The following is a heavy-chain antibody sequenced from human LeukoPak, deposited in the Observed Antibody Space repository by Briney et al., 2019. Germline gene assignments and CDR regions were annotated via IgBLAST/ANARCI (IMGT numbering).Heavy chain of an antibody. CDR3: ARGVLELYDSSGYGPRCYFDY. J-gene: IGHJ4*02. CDR1: GGTFSSYA. D-gene: IGHD3-22*01. CDR2: IIPIFGTA. V-gene: IGHV1-69*06. Sequence: SVKVSCKASGGTFSSYAISWVRQAPGQGLEWMGGIIPIFGTANYAQKFQGRVTITADKSTSTAYMELSSLRSEDTAVYYCARGVLELYDSSGYGPRCYFDYWGQGTLVTVSS.